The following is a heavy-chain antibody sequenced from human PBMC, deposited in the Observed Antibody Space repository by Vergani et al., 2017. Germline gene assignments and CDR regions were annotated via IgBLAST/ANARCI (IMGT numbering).Heavy chain of an antibody. V-gene: IGHV1-2*02. CDR3: ARGIHCGGDCYSNDAFDI. Sequence: QVQLVQSGAEVKKPGASVKVSCKASGYTFTGYYMHWVRQAPGQGLEWMGWINPNSGGTNYAQKFQGRVTMTRDTSISSAYMELSRLRSDDTAVYYCARGIHCGGDCYSNDAFDIWGQGTMVTVSS. J-gene: IGHJ3*02. CDR2: INPNSGGT. CDR1: GYTFTGYY. D-gene: IGHD2-21*02.